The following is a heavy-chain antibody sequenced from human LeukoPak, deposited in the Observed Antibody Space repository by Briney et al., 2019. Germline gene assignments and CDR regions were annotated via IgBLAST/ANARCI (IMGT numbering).Heavy chain of an antibody. CDR1: GGSFSGSY. J-gene: IGHJ4*02. CDR3: TRSPPPGATAYGVVDL. V-gene: IGHV4-34*01. D-gene: IGHD3-16*01. Sequence: SETLSLTCAVYGGSFSGSYWSWIRQPPGKGLEWIGEIDHSGSTNYNPSLKSRVTISIDTSKNQFSLKLRSVTAADTAVYYCTRSPPPGATAYGVVDLWGQGTLVTVSS. CDR2: IDHSGST.